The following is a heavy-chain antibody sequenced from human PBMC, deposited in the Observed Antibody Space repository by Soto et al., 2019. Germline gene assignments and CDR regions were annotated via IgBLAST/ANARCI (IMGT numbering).Heavy chain of an antibody. CDR3: ARAVGLRYFEGYYYMDV. Sequence: ESGGGLVQPGGSLRLSCAASGFTFSSYWMSWVRQAPGKGLEWVANIKQDGSEKYYVDSVKGRFTISRDNAKNSLYLQMNSLRAEDTAVYYCARAVGLRYFEGYYYMDVWGKGTTVTVSS. V-gene: IGHV3-7*01. CDR1: GFTFSSYW. CDR2: IKQDGSEK. D-gene: IGHD3-9*01. J-gene: IGHJ6*03.